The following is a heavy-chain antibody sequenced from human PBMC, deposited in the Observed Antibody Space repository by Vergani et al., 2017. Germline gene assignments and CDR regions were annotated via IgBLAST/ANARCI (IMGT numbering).Heavy chain of an antibody. V-gene: IGHV4-30-4*08. J-gene: IGHJ4*02. Sequence: QVQLQESGPGLVKPSQTLSLTCTVSGGSISSGDYYWGWIRQHPGKGLEWIGYLYYSGSTYYNPSLKSRVTISVDTSKNQFSLKLSSVTAADTDVCYFARENVVDYWGQGTLVTVSS. CDR2: LYYSGST. CDR1: GGSISSGDYY. CDR3: ARENVVDY.